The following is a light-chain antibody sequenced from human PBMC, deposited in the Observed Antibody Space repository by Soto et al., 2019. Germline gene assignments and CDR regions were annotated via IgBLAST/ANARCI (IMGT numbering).Light chain of an antibody. CDR2: GAS. J-gene: IGKJ2*01. CDR3: QQYGGSALYT. V-gene: IGKV3-20*01. CDR1: QSVSSSY. Sequence: EIVLTQSPGTMSLSPGERATLSCRASQSVSSSYLAWYQQKPGQAPRLLIYGASSRATGIPDRFSGSGSGTDFTLTISRLEPEDFAVFYSQQYGGSALYTFGQGTKLEIK.